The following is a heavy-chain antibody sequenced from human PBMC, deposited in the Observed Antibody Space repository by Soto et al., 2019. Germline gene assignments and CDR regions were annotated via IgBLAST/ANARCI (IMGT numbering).Heavy chain of an antibody. CDR1: GGSISSGGYY. Sequence: QVQLQESGPGLVKPSQTLSLTCTVSGGSISSGGYYWSWIRQHPGKGLEWIGYIYYSGSTYYNPSPQSRVPISVDTSKNQFSLKLSSVTAADTAVYYCARSGYSYGPNPLLYWGQGTLVTVSS. CDR2: IYYSGST. CDR3: ARSGYSYGPNPLLY. V-gene: IGHV4-31*03. D-gene: IGHD5-18*01. J-gene: IGHJ4*02.